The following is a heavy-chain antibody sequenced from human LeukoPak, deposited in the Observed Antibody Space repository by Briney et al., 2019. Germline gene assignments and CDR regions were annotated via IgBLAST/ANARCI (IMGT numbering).Heavy chain of an antibody. CDR3: AREPILLWFGGEYFDY. Sequence: SETLSLTCTVSGCSIRSGGYYWSWMRQHPGKGLEWIGYIYYSGSTYYNPSLKSRVTISVDTSKNQFSLKLSSVTAADTAVYYCAREPILLWFGGEYFDYWGQGTLVTVSS. V-gene: IGHV4-31*03. J-gene: IGHJ4*02. D-gene: IGHD3-10*01. CDR2: IYYSGST. CDR1: GCSIRSGGYY.